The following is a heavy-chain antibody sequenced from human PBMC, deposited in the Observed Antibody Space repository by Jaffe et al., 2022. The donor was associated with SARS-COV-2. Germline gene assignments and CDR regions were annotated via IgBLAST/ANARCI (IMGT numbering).Heavy chain of an antibody. Sequence: QVQLQQWGAGLLKPSETLSLTCAVYGGSFSGYYWSWIRQPPGKGLEWIGEINHSGSTNYNPSLKSRVTISVDTSKNQFSLKLSSVTAADTAVYYCSTLAVTVVTPGDYWGQGTLVTVSS. D-gene: IGHD2-21*02. V-gene: IGHV4-34*01. CDR2: INHSGST. J-gene: IGHJ4*02. CDR3: STLAVTVVTPGDY. CDR1: GGSFSGYY.